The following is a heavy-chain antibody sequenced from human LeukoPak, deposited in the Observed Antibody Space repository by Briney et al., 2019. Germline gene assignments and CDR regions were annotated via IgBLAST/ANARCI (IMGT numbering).Heavy chain of an antibody. D-gene: IGHD5-18*01. CDR2: INPNSGGT. CDR1: GYTFTSYA. J-gene: IGHJ4*02. V-gene: IGHV1-2*02. CDR3: ATTRRTEYSYAYYFDY. Sequence: ASVKVSCKASGYTFTSYAMHWVRQAPGQRLEWMGWINPNSGGTNYAQKFQGRVTMTRDTSISTAYMELSRLRSDDTAVYYCATTRRTEYSYAYYFDYWGQGTLVTVSS.